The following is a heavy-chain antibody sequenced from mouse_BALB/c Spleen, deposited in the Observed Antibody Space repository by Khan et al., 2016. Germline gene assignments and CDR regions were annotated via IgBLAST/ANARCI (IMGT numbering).Heavy chain of an antibody. V-gene: IGHV3-2*02. Sequence: EVQLQESGPGLVKPSQSLSLTCTVTGYSITNDYAWNWIRQFPGNKLEWMGYISYSGSTSYNPSLKSRVSITRDTSKNQFFLQLNSVTTEDTATYGCARASPYYGPFDYWGQGTTLTVSS. D-gene: IGHD1-2*01. J-gene: IGHJ2*01. CDR2: ISYSGST. CDR3: ARASPYYGPFDY. CDR1: GYSITNDYA.